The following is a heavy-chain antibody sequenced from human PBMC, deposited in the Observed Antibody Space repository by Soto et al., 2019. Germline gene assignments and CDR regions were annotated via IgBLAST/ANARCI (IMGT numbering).Heavy chain of an antibody. Sequence: ASVKVSCKASGYTFTGYYMHWVRQAPGQGLEWMGWINPNSGGTNYAQKFQGWVTMTRDTSISTAYMELSRLRSDDTAVYYCARGLSRRVGATGRRRFDAFDIWRQGTMVTVSS. J-gene: IGHJ3*02. CDR2: INPNSGGT. CDR3: ARGLSRRVGATGRRRFDAFDI. D-gene: IGHD1-26*01. V-gene: IGHV1-2*04. CDR1: GYTFTGYY.